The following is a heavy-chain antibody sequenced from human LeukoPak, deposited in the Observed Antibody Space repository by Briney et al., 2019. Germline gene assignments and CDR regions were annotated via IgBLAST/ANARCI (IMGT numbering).Heavy chain of an antibody. Sequence: PGGSLRLSCAASGFTFSSYSMNWVRQARGKGLEWVSSISSSSSYIYYADSVKGRFTISRDNSKHTLYLQVNSLRAEDTAVYYCAHSSSSFQGEASYYFYYMDVWGKGTTVTVSS. D-gene: IGHD6-6*01. V-gene: IGHV3-21*01. J-gene: IGHJ6*03. CDR1: GFTFSSYS. CDR2: ISSSSSYI. CDR3: AHSSSSFQGEASYYFYYMDV.